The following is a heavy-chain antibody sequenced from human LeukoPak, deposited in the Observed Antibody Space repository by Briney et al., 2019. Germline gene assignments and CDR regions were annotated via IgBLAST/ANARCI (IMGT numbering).Heavy chain of an antibody. V-gene: IGHV3-23*01. CDR2: ISGGGSST. D-gene: IGHD4-17*01. CDR3: AKGPHDYGDYFDY. CDR1: GFTFSSYA. Sequence: GGSLRLSCAASGFTFSSYAMNWGRQAPGKGLEWVSVISGGGSSTYYADSVKGRFTISRDNSKNTLYLQMNSLRADDTAVYYCAKGPHDYGDYFDYWGQGTLVTVSS. J-gene: IGHJ4*02.